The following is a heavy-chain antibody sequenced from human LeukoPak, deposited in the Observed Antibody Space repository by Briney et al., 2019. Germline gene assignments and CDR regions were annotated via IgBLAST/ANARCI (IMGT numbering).Heavy chain of an antibody. D-gene: IGHD3-3*01. Sequence: ASVKVSCKASGYTFTSYAVNWVRQAPGQGLEWMGWINTNTGNPTCAQGFTGRFVFSLDTSVSTAYLQISSLKAEDTAVFYCARDGSGLRFLEWLLSNFDYWGQGTLVTVSS. CDR3: ARDGSGLRFLEWLLSNFDY. CDR1: GYTFTSYA. V-gene: IGHV7-4-1*02. CDR2: INTNTGNP. J-gene: IGHJ4*02.